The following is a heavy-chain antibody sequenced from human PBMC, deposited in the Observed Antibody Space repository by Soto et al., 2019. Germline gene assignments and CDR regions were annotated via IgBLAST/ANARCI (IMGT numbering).Heavy chain of an antibody. V-gene: IGHV1-18*01. D-gene: IGHD5-18*01. CDR1: GYTFTSYG. Sequence: GASVKVSCKASGYTFTSYGISWVRQAPGQGLEWMGWISAYNGNTNYAQKLQGRVTMTTDTSTSTAYMELRSLRSDDTAVYYCARADTAMVTVLYYFDYWGQGTLVTVSS. CDR2: ISAYNGNT. CDR3: ARADTAMVTVLYYFDY. J-gene: IGHJ4*02.